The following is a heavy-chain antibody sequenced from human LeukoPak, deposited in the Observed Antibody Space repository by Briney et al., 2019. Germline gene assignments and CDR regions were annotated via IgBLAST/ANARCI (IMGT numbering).Heavy chain of an antibody. V-gene: IGHV3-23*01. CDR1: GFTFSSYA. CDR3: AKGKYYGSGSYPSFDY. Sequence: GGSLRLSCAASGFTFSSYAMSWVRQAPGKGLEWVSAISGSGGSTYYADSVKGRFTISGDNSKNTLYLQMNSLRAEDTAVYYCAKGKYYGSGSYPSFDYWGQGTLVTVSS. CDR2: ISGSGGST. D-gene: IGHD3-10*01. J-gene: IGHJ4*02.